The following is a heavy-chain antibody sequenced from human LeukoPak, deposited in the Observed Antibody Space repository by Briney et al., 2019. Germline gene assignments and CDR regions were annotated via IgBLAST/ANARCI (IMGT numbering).Heavy chain of an antibody. CDR3: TRGRGT. CDR1: GESLSVYY. J-gene: IGHJ5*02. Sequence: SETLSLTCAVYGESLSVYYWNWFRQSPRKGLEWIAEINPSGSTTYNPSLKSRLTISVDTSQNQFSLKVRSVTAADTAVYYCTRGRGTWGQGTLVTVSS. CDR2: INPSGST. D-gene: IGHD3-10*01. V-gene: IGHV4-34*01.